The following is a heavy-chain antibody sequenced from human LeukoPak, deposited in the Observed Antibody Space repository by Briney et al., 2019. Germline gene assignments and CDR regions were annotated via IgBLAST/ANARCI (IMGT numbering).Heavy chain of an antibody. CDR1: NGSISSVGYY. Sequence: SETLSLTCTVSNGSISSVGYYWSWIRQNPGKGLEFIGYIYHSGSTYYNPSLQRPITISMDTSENQFSLRLTAVTAADSAIYYCGRTPSRTRVFDYWGQGTLVTVSS. V-gene: IGHV4-31*01. D-gene: IGHD3-10*01. J-gene: IGHJ4*02. CDR2: IYHSGST. CDR3: GRTPSRTRVFDY.